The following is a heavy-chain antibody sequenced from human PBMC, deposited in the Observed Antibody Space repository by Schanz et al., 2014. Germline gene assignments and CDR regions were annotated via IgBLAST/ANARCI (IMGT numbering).Heavy chain of an antibody. V-gene: IGHV1-69*02. J-gene: IGHJ3*02. CDR1: GGTLQSYT. D-gene: IGHD2-2*01. CDR3: ARGTMPGTFDI. Sequence: QVQLVQSGAEVKKPGSSVKVSCKASGGTLQSYTFSWVRQAPGQGLEWMGRFVPILDVGNYAQQFQGRVTFTADKSTSTAYMELSSLRYEDTALYYCARGTMPGTFDIWGQGTMVTVSS. CDR2: FVPILDVG.